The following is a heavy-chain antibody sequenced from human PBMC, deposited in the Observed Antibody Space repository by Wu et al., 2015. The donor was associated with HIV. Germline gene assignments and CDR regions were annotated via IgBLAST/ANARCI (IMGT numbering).Heavy chain of an antibody. V-gene: IGHV1-69*13. J-gene: IGHJ5*02. CDR2: IIPIFGTA. CDR3: ARASDCSGGSCYPRWFDP. Sequence: QVQLVQSGAEVNEAWVLSERSPAKASGGTFSSYAISWVRQAPGQGLEWMGRIIPIFGTANYAQKFQGRVTITADESTSTAYMELSSLRSEDTAVYYCARASDCSGGSCYPRWFDPWGQGTLVTVSS. D-gene: IGHD2-15*01. CDR1: GGTFSSYA.